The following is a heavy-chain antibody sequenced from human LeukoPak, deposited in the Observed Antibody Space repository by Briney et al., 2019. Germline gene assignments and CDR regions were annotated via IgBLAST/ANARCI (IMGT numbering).Heavy chain of an antibody. CDR1: GYTFTSYG. J-gene: IGHJ6*02. Sequence: ASVKVSCKASGYTFTSYGISWVRQAPGQGLEWMGWISAYNGNTNYAQKLQGRVTMTTDTPTSTAYMELRSLRSDDTAVYYCASATPSDTDYYGMDVWGQGTTVTVSS. D-gene: IGHD2-2*01. CDR3: ASATPSDTDYYGMDV. CDR2: ISAYNGNT. V-gene: IGHV1-18*01.